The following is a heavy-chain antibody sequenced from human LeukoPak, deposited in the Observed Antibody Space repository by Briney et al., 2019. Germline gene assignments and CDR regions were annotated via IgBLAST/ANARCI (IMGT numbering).Heavy chain of an antibody. CDR2: IHSNGGT. CDR1: GFTFDDYG. V-gene: IGHV3-53*01. J-gene: IGHJ4*02. CDR3: ARGFHFYASGSYSGAFDY. Sequence: GGSLRLSCAASGFTFDDYGTSWVRQAPGKGLQWVSVIHSNGGTDYAGSVRGRFTISRDNSKNTLHLQMDNLRAEDTAVYYCARGFHFYASGSYSGAFDYWGQGTLVTVSS. D-gene: IGHD3-10*01.